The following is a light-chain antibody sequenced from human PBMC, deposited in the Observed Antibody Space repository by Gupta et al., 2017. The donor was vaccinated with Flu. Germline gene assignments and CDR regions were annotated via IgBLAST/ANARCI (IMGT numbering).Light chain of an antibody. Sequence: DIQMTQSPSSVSASVGDRVTITCRASQGISSYLAWYQQNPGKAPNLLIYGASRVQSGVPSRFSGSGSGTXFTLTIXSRQPEDFATYYCQHTDSFPITFGXGTKVEIK. CDR2: GAS. CDR3: QHTDSFPIT. J-gene: IGKJ4*01. V-gene: IGKV1-12*01. CDR1: QGISSY.